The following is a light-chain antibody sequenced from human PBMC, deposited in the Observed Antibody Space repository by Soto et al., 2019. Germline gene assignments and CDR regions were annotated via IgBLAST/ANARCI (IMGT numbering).Light chain of an antibody. CDR1: QSVTSNY. CDR3: QQYGRSPPIP. Sequence: EIVLTQSPGTLSLSPGERATLSCRASQSVTSNYLAWYQQKPGQAPRLLIYDASRRATGIPDRFSGSGSGTDFTLTISSLEPEDFAVYYCQQYGRSPPIPFGLGTRLEIK. CDR2: DAS. J-gene: IGKJ5*01. V-gene: IGKV3-20*01.